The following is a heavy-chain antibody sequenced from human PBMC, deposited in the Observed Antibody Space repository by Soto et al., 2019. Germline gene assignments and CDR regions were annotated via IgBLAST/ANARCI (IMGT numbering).Heavy chain of an antibody. CDR2: INHSGST. CDR3: ARGELSYYDSSGYLDY. D-gene: IGHD3-22*01. J-gene: IGHJ4*02. CDR1: GGSFSGYY. V-gene: IGHV4-34*01. Sequence: PSETLSLTCAVYGGSFSGYYLSWIRQPPGKGLEWIGEINHSGSTNYNPSLKSRVTISVDTSKNQFSLKLSSVTAADTAVYYCARGELSYYDSSGYLDYWGQGTLVTVSS.